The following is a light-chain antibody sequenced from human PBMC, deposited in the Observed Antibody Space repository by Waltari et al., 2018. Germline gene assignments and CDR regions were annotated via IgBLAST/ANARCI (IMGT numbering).Light chain of an antibody. Sequence: QSVLTQPPSVSGAPGQRVTISCTGSGSNIGAGYDVHWYQQLPRAAPKLLIYGSMNRPLGVPDRFFGSTSGTSASLAITGLQAEDEADYYCQSYDTSLSVVFGGGTKLTVL. CDR1: GSNIGAGYD. CDR3: QSYDTSLSVV. V-gene: IGLV1-40*01. CDR2: GSM. J-gene: IGLJ3*02.